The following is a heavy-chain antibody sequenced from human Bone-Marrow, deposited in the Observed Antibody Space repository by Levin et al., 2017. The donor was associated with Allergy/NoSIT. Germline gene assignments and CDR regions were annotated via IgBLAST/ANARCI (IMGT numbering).Heavy chain of an antibody. CDR1: GFTFSTYW. D-gene: IGHD6-13*01. J-gene: IGHJ5*02. CDR2: INSDGSST. Sequence: PGGSLRLSCAASGFTFSTYWMHWVRQAPGKGLVWVSRINSDGSSTNYAESVKGRFTLSRDNAENTLYLQMNSLRAEDTAVYYCTRGAAAGGNRGFDPWGQGTLVTVSS. V-gene: IGHV3-74*01. CDR3: TRGAAAGGNRGFDP.